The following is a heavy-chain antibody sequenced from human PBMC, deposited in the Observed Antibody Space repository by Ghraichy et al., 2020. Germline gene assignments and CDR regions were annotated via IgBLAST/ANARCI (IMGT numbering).Heavy chain of an antibody. J-gene: IGHJ5*02. Sequence: GGPLRLSCAASGFTFSSYWMHWVRQAPGKGLVWVSRINSDGSSTSYADSVKGRFTISRDNAKNTLYLQMNSLRAEDTAVYYCAREGDYGDYVANWFDPWGQGTLVTVSS. CDR1: GFTFSSYW. D-gene: IGHD4-17*01. CDR3: AREGDYGDYVANWFDP. CDR2: INSDGSST. V-gene: IGHV3-74*01.